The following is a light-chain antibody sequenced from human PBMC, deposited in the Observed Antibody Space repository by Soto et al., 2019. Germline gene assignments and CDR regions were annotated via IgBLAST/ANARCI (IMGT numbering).Light chain of an antibody. CDR3: QQYYSYPRGFA. Sequence: AIRMTQSPSSLSASTGDRVTITCRASQGISSYLAWYQQKPGKAPKLLIYATSTLQSGVPSRFSGSGSGTDFTLTISCLQSEDFATYYCQQYYSYPRGFAFGPGTKVD. J-gene: IGKJ3*01. CDR2: ATS. CDR1: QGISSY. V-gene: IGKV1-8*01.